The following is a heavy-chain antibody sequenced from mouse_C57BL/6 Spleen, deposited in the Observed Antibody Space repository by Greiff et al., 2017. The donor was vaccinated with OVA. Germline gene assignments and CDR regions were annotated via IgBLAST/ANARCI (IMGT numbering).Heavy chain of an antibody. CDR2: INPYNGGT. CDR3: AREDSSGYDYYAMDY. J-gene: IGHJ4*01. V-gene: IGHV1-19*01. CDR1: GYTFTDYY. Sequence: LVEPGASVKMSCKASGYTFTDYYMNWVKQSHGKSLEWIGVINPYNGGTSYNQKFKGKATLTVDKSSSTAYMELNSLTSEDSAVYYCAREDSSGYDYYAMDYWGQGTSVTVSS. D-gene: IGHD3-2*02.